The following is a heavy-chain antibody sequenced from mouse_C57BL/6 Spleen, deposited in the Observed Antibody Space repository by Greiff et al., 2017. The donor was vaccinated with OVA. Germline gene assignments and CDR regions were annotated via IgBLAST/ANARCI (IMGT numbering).Heavy chain of an antibody. Sequence: VKLMESGPGLVAPSQSLSITCTVSGFSLTSYGVHWVRQPPGKGLEWLVVIWSDGSTTYNSALKSRQSISKDNTKSQVFLKMNSLQTDDTAMYYCARHQLGEDAMDYWGQGTSVTVSS. V-gene: IGHV2-6-1*01. CDR1: GFSLTSYG. CDR3: ARHQLGEDAMDY. D-gene: IGHD4-1*02. CDR2: IWSDGST. J-gene: IGHJ4*01.